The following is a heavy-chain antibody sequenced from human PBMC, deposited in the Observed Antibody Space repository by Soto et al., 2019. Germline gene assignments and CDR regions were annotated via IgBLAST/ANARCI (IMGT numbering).Heavy chain of an antibody. J-gene: IGHJ6*02. D-gene: IGHD4-4*01. CDR3: IGPLHVRPF. CDR2: IWYDGSNK. V-gene: IGHV3-33*01. CDR1: GFTFSSYG. Sequence: PGGSLRLSCAASGFTFSSYGMHWVRQAPGKGLEWVAVIWYDGSNKYYADSVKGRFTISRDNSKNTLYLQMNSLRAEDTAVYCCIGPLHVRPFCGQGTTVTGSS.